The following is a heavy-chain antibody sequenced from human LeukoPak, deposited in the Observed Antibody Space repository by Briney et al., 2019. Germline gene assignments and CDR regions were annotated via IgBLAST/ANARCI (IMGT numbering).Heavy chain of an antibody. V-gene: IGHV3-53*01. D-gene: IGHD3-22*01. CDR3: ARGVFDSGAYSHDAFDA. J-gene: IGHJ3*01. Sequence: GGSLRLSCAASGFTVSGFYLHWVRQAPGKGLEWVSGTYSAETSYYADSVRGRFTISRGNSRNTVSLEMNNLGAEDTAVYYCARGVFDSGAYSHDAFDAWGRGTMVTVSS. CDR1: GFTVSGFY. CDR2: TYSAETS.